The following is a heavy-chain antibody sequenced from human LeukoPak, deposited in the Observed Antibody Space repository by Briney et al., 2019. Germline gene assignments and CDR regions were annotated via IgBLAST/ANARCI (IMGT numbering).Heavy chain of an antibody. D-gene: IGHD3-10*01. CDR3: ARQSRDGSKTRGYYFDS. V-gene: IGHV5-51*01. Sequence: GESLKISCQVSGYIFTNYWIGWVRQMPGKGLESMGIIYPADSDTTYSPSFEGQVTISADKSIDTVYLQWSSLMASDTATYYCARQSRDGSKTRGYYFDSWGQGTLVTVSS. J-gene: IGHJ4*02. CDR1: GYIFTNYW. CDR2: IYPADSDT.